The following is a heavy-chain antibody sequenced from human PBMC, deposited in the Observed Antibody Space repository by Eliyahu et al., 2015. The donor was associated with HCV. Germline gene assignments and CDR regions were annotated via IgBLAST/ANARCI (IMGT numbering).Heavy chain of an antibody. CDR2: IYYCGNT. V-gene: IGHV4-39*01. J-gene: IGHJ2*01. Sequence: QLQLQESGPGLVKPSETLSLTCSVSGGSISGSTYYWGWIRQSPGKGLEWIAIIYYCGNTYYNPSLKSRVTISVDTSKNQFSLNLNSVSAADTAVYFCSTVVTWNWYFDLWGRGILVTVSS. CDR1: GGSISGSTYY. D-gene: IGHD4-23*01. CDR3: STVVTWNWYFDL.